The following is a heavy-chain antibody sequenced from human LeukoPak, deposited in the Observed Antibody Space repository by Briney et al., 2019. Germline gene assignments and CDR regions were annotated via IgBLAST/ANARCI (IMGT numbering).Heavy chain of an antibody. CDR1: GGSISSGGYY. J-gene: IGHJ3*02. V-gene: IGHV4-61*02. CDR2: IYTSGST. Sequence: SETLSLTCTVSGGSISSGGYYWSWIRQPAGKGLEWIGRIYTSGSTNYNPSLKSRVTISVDTSKNQFSLKLSSVTAADTAVYYCARGPHQLLAGGAFDIWGQGTMVTVSS. D-gene: IGHD2-2*01. CDR3: ARGPHQLLAGGAFDI.